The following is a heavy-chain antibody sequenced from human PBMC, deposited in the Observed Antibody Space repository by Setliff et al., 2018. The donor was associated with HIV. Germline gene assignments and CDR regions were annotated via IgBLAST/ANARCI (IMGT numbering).Heavy chain of an antibody. CDR1: GASISSYY. CDR2: ISPTGNT. CDR3: AREKRQIWSTDYYYHYGLDV. D-gene: IGHD5-18*01. V-gene: IGHV4-59*01. J-gene: IGHJ6*02. Sequence: SETLSLTCSVSGASISSYYWSWIRQPPGKGLEWIGYISPTGNTNITPSLKSRVTMSLDTPRNEFYLTLTSVTAADTAVYYCAREKRQIWSTDYYYHYGLDVWGQGITVTVSS.